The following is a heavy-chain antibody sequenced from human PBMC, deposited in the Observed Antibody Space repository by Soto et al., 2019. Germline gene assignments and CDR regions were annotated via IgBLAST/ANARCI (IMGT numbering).Heavy chain of an antibody. J-gene: IGHJ4*02. Sequence: GVLRLSCAASGFTFTNTWMSWFRQAPGKGQEWVGRIKSTTDGGTTDYAAPVKARFTISRDDSKNTLCLQMNSLKTEDTAVYYCTTEYYHDTSLCGQGT. V-gene: IGHV3-15*01. CDR3: TTEYYHDTSL. D-gene: IGHD3-22*01. CDR2: IKSTTDGGTT. CDR1: GFTFTNTW.